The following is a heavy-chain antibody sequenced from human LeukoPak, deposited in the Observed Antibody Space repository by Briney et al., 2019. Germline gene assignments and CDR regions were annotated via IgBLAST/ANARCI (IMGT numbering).Heavy chain of an antibody. D-gene: IGHD6-19*01. V-gene: IGHV3-30*02. CDR3: AKGPTQYSSGWLT. CDR1: GFTLSSHG. J-gene: IGHJ5*02. Sequence: GGSLRLSCAASGFTLSSHGMHWVRQAPGKGLEWVALIWYDGSKENYADSVKGRFTISRDMSKNTLNLQMNSLRAEDTAVYYCAKGPTQYSSGWLTWGQGTLVTVSS. CDR2: IWYDGSKE.